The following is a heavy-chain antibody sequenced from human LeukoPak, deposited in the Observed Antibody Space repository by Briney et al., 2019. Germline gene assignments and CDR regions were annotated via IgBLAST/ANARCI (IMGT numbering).Heavy chain of an antibody. J-gene: IGHJ4*02. CDR1: GYTFTGYY. D-gene: IGHD1-1*01. CDR2: INPNSGGT. CDR3: ARENWNDGSVDY. Sequence: ASVKVSCKASGYTFTGYYMHWERQAPGQGLEWMGWINPNSGGTSYAQKFQGRVTMTRDTSISTAYMELRRLRSDDTAVYYCARENWNDGSVDYWGQGTLVTVSS. V-gene: IGHV1-2*02.